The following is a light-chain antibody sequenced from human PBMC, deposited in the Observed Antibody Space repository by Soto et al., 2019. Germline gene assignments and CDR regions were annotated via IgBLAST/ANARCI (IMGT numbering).Light chain of an antibody. CDR1: SSDIGGYNY. CDR2: EVI. J-gene: IGLJ3*02. Sequence: QSALTQPASVSGSPGQSITISCTGTSSDIGGYNYVSWYQQHPGKAPKLMVYEVINRPSGFSHRFSGSKSGSTASLIISGLQAEDEADYYCSSYTSTTTPVFGGGTKLTVL. CDR3: SSYTSTTTPV. V-gene: IGLV2-14*01.